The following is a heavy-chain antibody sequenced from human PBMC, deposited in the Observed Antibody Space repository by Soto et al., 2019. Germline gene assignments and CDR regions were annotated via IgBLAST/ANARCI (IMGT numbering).Heavy chain of an antibody. V-gene: IGHV1-3*01. Sequence: ASVKVSCKASGYTFTSYAMHWVRQAPGQRLEWMGWINAGNGNTKYSQKFQGRVTITRDTSASTAYMELSSLRSEDTVVYYCARDYGSGSPGYSYYGMDVWGQGTTVTVSS. CDR1: GYTFTSYA. J-gene: IGHJ6*02. CDR3: ARDYGSGSPGYSYYGMDV. CDR2: INAGNGNT. D-gene: IGHD3-10*01.